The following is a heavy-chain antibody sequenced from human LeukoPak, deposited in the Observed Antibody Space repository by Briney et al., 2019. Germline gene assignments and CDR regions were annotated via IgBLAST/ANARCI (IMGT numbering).Heavy chain of an antibody. CDR2: ISSNGGST. V-gene: IGHV3-64*01. D-gene: IGHD1-7*01. CDR1: GFTFSSYA. Sequence: QPGGSLRLSCAASGFTFSSYAMSWVRQAPGKGLEYVSAISSNGGSTYYANSVKGRFTISRDNSKNTLYLQMGSLRAEDMAVYYCARGTGTMYTDWGQGTLVTVSS. J-gene: IGHJ4*02. CDR3: ARGTGTMYTD.